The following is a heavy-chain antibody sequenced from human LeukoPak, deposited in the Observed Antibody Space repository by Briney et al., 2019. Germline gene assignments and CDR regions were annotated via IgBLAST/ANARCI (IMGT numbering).Heavy chain of an antibody. CDR3: ARATVEMATFDAFDI. CDR1: GFTFSSYS. J-gene: IGHJ3*02. V-gene: IGHV3-21*01. D-gene: IGHD5-24*01. Sequence: GGSLRLSCAASGFTFSSYSMNWVRQAPGKGLEWVSSISSSSSYIYYADSVKGRFTISRDNAKDSLYLQMNSLRAEDTAVYYCARATVEMATFDAFDIWGQGTMVTVSS. CDR2: ISSSSSYI.